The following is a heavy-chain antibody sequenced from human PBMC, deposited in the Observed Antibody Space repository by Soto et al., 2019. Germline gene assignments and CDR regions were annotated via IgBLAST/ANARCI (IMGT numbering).Heavy chain of an antibody. V-gene: IGHV3-30*18. Sequence: PGGSLRLSCAASGFTFSSYGMHWVRQAPGKGLEWVAVISYDGSNKYYADSVKGRFTISRDNSKNTLYLQMNSLRAEDTAVYYCAKSGTQWLVENYYYYYGMDVWGQGTTVTVSS. J-gene: IGHJ6*02. CDR3: AKSGTQWLVENYYYYYGMDV. CDR1: GFTFSSYG. CDR2: ISYDGSNK. D-gene: IGHD6-19*01.